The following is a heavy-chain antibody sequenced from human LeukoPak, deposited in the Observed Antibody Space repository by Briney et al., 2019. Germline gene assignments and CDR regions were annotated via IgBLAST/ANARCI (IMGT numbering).Heavy chain of an antibody. CDR2: IKQDGSEK. D-gene: IGHD5-24*01. Sequence: PGGSLRLSCTASGFTFNTHAMSWVRRAPGKGLEWVANIKQDGSEKYYVDSVKGRFTISRDNAKISLYLQMNSLRAEDTAVYYCARDVADGFDYWGQGTLVTVSS. CDR1: GFTFNTHA. V-gene: IGHV3-7*01. CDR3: ARDVADGFDY. J-gene: IGHJ4*02.